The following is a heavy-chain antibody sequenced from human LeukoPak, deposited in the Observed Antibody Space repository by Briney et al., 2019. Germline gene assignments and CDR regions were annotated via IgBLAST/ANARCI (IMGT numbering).Heavy chain of an antibody. Sequence: GGSLRLSCAASGFTFDDYAMHWVRQAPGKGLEWVSGISWNSGSIGYADSVKGRFTISRDNAKNSLCLQMNSLRAEDTALYYCAKDSGYYYGSGSYRAPYYGMDVWGQGTTVTVSS. D-gene: IGHD3-10*01. CDR2: ISWNSGSI. J-gene: IGHJ6*02. CDR1: GFTFDDYA. CDR3: AKDSGYYYGSGSYRAPYYGMDV. V-gene: IGHV3-9*01.